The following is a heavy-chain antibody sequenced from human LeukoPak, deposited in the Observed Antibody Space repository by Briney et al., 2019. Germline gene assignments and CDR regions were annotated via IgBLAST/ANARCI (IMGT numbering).Heavy chain of an antibody. V-gene: IGHV3-30*02. CDR3: AKDGDYGDYVSALDI. D-gene: IGHD4-17*01. CDR2: IRYDGSNK. J-gene: IGHJ3*02. CDR1: GFTFSSYG. Sequence: PGGSLRLSCAASGFTFSSYGMHWVRQAPGKGLEWVAFIRYDGSNKYYADSVKVRFTISRDNSKNTLYLQMNSLRAEDTAVYYCAKDGDYGDYVSALDIWGQGTMVTVSS.